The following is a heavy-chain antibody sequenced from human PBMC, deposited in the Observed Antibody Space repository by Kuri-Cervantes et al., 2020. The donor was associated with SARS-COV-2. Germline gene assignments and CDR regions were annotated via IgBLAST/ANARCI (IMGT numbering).Heavy chain of an antibody. J-gene: IGHJ4*02. CDR3: VVGFFSSRKWDY. D-gene: IGHD2-15*01. Sequence: ASVKVSCKVSGYTLTELSMHWVRQAPGQGLEWMGIINPSGGSTSYAQRFQDRISMTRDTSTSTVYMELSSLTSEDTAVYYCVVGFFSSRKWDYWGQGTLVTVSS. CDR2: INPSGGST. CDR1: GYTLTELS. V-gene: IGHV1-46*01.